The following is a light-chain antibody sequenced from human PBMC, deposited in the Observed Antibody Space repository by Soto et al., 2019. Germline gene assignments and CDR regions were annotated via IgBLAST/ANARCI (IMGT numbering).Light chain of an antibody. J-gene: IGKJ3*01. Sequence: DIQVTQSPSTLSASVGDTVIITCRASQKINSWLAWYQQKPGRAPKLLIYKASTLERGVPSRFSGSGSGTEFTLTISSLQADDFATYYCQQYNSYSQFTFGPGTKVDIK. CDR1: QKINSW. CDR2: KAS. CDR3: QQYNSYSQFT. V-gene: IGKV1-5*03.